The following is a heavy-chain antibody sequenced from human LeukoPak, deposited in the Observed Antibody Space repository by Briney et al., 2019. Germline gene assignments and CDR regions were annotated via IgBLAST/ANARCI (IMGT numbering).Heavy chain of an antibody. CDR1: GIILSSYW. CDR3: AELGITMIGGV. J-gene: IGHJ6*04. D-gene: IGHD3-10*02. V-gene: IGHV3-48*04. Sequence: GGSLRLSCAASGIILSSYWMSWVRQAPGKGLEWVSYISSSGSTIYYADSVKGRFTISRDNAKNSLYLQMNSLRAEDTAVYYCAELGITMIGGVWGKGTTVTTSS. CDR2: ISSSGSTI.